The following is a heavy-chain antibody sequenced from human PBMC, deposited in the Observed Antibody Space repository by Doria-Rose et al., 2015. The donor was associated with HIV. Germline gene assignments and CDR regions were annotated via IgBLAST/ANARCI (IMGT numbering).Heavy chain of an antibody. Sequence: QVQLVQSGAEVREPGASVKVSCKASGYTFANYAIHWVRQAPGQGFEWMGWINAGNGHTKYSQRFQDRVKITWDTSAKTSHMELGSLRSEDTAIYYCARSGSYSVYAFGIPLDLWGQGVLVIVTT. CDR1: GYTFANYA. CDR3: ARSGSYSVYAFGIPLDL. D-gene: IGHD5-12*01. V-gene: IGHV1-3*01. CDR2: INAGNGHT. J-gene: IGHJ4*01.